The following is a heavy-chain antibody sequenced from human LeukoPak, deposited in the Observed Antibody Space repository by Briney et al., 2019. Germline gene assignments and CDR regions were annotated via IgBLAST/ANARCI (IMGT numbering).Heavy chain of an antibody. Sequence: GGSMRLSCAASGFTFSSYAMSWVRQAPGKGLEWVSAISGSGGSTYYTDSVKGRLTISRDNSKNTLYLQMNSLRAEDTAVYYCARLDCSSTSCYTGHSFDYWGQGTLVTVSS. V-gene: IGHV3-23*01. CDR3: ARLDCSSTSCYTGHSFDY. J-gene: IGHJ4*02. CDR2: ISGSGGST. CDR1: GFTFSSYA. D-gene: IGHD2-2*02.